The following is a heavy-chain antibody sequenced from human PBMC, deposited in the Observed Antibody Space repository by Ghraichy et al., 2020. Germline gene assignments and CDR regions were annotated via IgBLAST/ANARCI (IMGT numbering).Heavy chain of an antibody. CDR3: ARRTITTRYGMDV. V-gene: IGHV4-59*08. CDR2: IYYSGTT. CDR1: GDSINPYY. D-gene: IGHD1-1*01. Sequence: SETLSHTCTVSGDSINPYYWSWIRRPPGKGLEWIGFIYYSGTTHYNPSLKSRVTFSLDASKNQFSLKLSSVTAADTAVYYCARRTITTRYGMDVWGQGTTVIVSS. J-gene: IGHJ6*02.